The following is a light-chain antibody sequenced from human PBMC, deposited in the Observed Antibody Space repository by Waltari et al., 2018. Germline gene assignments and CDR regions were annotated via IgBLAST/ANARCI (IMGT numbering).Light chain of an antibody. V-gene: IGKV2-30*02. CDR3: GQGTHLPYS. Sequence: DVVMTQSPLSLPITPGQPAPISCRSSQSLLHSNGNTYLSWYQQKPGQPPRRLIYEVSNQDSGVADRFSGSGAGTDFTLKISRVEAEDVGVYYCGQGTHLPYSFGQGTKVEIK. CDR2: EVS. J-gene: IGKJ2*03. CDR1: QSLLHSNGNTY.